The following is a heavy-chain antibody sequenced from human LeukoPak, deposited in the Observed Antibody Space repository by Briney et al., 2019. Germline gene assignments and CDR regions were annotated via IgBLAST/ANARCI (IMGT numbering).Heavy chain of an antibody. V-gene: IGHV4-4*07. Sequence: SETLSLTCTVSGGSISSSYWNWIRQPAGKELEWIGRINTSGDTNYNPSLKSRVTMSVDTSTNQFSLKLSSVTAADTAVYYCATSVYDFWSGYYNGGGYFQHWGQGTLVTVSS. CDR3: ATSVYDFWSGYYNGGGYFQH. CDR1: GGSISSSY. J-gene: IGHJ1*01. D-gene: IGHD3-3*01. CDR2: INTSGDT.